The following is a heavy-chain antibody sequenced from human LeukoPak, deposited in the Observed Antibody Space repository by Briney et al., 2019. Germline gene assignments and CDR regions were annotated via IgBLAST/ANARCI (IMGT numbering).Heavy chain of an antibody. CDR2: IYHSGST. V-gene: IGHV4-38-2*01. J-gene: IGHJ4*02. CDR3: ARVLNY. CDR1: GYSISSGYY. Sequence: SETLSLTSAVSGYSISSGYYWGWIRPPPGKGVEWSDCIYHSGSTYYNPVRKRRVTKSVDTSAYRFSLVVSSVKAADEGVYHCARVLNYWGQGTLVTVSS. D-gene: IGHD2-15*01.